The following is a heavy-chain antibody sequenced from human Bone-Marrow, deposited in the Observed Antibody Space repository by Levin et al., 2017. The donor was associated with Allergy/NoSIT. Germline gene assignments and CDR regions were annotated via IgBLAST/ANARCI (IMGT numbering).Heavy chain of an antibody. J-gene: IGHJ4*02. V-gene: IGHV3-64*01. CDR2: ITNNGAFT. CDR3: ARGSTYYDTNNYSPADY. Sequence: HPGGSLRLSCAASGFTFSRYSMFWVRQAPGKGLQHVSAITNNGAFTSYANSVEGRFTISRDNSKNTLYLQMGSLRAEDVAVYYCARGSTYYDTNNYSPADYWGQGTLVTVSS. D-gene: IGHD3-22*01. CDR1: GFTFSRYS.